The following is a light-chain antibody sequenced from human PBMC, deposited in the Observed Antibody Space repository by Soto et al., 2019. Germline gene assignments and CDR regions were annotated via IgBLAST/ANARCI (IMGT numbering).Light chain of an antibody. CDR2: GAF. CDR1: QSVSSSTS. CDR3: QQYGDSPLT. V-gene: IGKV3-20*01. Sequence: EIVLTQSPGTLSLSPGERATLSCRASQSVSSSTSLAWYQQKTGQAPRLLIYGAFSRAVGVPDRFSGSGSGTDFTLTINRLEPEAFAVYYCQQYGDSPLTFGGGTKVE. J-gene: IGKJ4*01.